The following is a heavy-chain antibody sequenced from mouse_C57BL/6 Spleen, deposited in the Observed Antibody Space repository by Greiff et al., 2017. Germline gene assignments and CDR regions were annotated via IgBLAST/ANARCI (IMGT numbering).Heavy chain of an antibody. CDR2: IDPSDSYT. CDR3: AGTSYYFDD. V-gene: IGHV1-50*01. CDR1: GYTFTSYW. D-gene: IGHD3-3*01. J-gene: IGHJ2*01. Sequence: QVQLQQPGAELVKPGASVKLSCKASGYTFTSYWMQWVKQRPGQGLEWIGEIDPSDSYTNYNQKFKGKATLTVDTSSSTAYMQLSSLTSEDSAVYYCAGTSYYFDDWGQGTTLTVSS.